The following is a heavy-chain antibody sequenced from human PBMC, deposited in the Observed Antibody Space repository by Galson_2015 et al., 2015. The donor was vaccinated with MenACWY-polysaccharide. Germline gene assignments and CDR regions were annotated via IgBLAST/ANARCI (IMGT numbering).Heavy chain of an antibody. CDR3: ARERWGREVFFDQ. CDR2: IKQDGSEK. V-gene: IGHV3-7*01. Sequence: SLRLSCAASGFTFSNFWMSWVRQAPGKGLGWVASIKQDGSEKYLVDSVKGRFTISRDNAENTLFLQMNSLRAEDTAVYYCARERWGREVFFDQWGQGTLVTVSS. CDR1: GFTFSNFW. D-gene: IGHD3-10*01. J-gene: IGHJ4*02.